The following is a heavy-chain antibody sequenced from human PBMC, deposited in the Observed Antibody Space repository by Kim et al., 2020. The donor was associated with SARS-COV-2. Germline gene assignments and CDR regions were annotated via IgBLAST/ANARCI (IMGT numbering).Heavy chain of an antibody. CDR3: ARDNRMGYDLLDY. V-gene: IGHV4-31*03. CDR1: GGSISSGGYY. D-gene: IGHD5-12*01. J-gene: IGHJ4*02. Sequence: SETLSLTCTVSGGSISSGGYYWSWIRQHPGKGLEWIGYIYYSGSTYYNPSLKSRVTISVDTSKNQFSLKLSSVTAADTAVYYCARDNRMGYDLLDYWGQGTLVTVSS. CDR2: IYYSGST.